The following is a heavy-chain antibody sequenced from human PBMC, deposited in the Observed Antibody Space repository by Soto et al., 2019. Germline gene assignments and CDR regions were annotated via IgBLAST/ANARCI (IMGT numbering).Heavy chain of an antibody. CDR3: TVSGAYYYGMDV. V-gene: IGHV4-39*01. J-gene: IGHJ6*02. CDR1: GGSISSSSYY. Sequence: PSDTLSLTCTVSGGSISSSSYYWGWIRQPPGKGLEWIGSIYYSGSTYYNPSLKSRVTISVDTSKNQFSLKLSSVTAADTAVYYCTVSGAYYYGMDVWGQGTTVT. CDR2: IYYSGST. D-gene: IGHD7-27*01.